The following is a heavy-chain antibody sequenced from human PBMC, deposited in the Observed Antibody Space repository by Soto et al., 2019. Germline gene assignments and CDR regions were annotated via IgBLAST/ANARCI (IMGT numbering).Heavy chain of an antibody. J-gene: IGHJ4*02. CDR2: ISSSSSTI. V-gene: IGHV3-48*02. CDR1: GFTFSSYS. CDR3: ARDYGYFSL. D-gene: IGHD4-17*01. Sequence: GGSLRLSCAASGFTFSSYSMNWGRQAPGEGLEWVSYISSSSSTIYYADSVKGRFTISRDNAKNSLYLQMNSLREEDTAVYFCARDYGYFSLWGQGALVTVSS.